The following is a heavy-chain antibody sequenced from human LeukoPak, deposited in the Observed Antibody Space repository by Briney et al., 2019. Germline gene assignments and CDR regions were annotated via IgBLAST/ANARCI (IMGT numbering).Heavy chain of an antibody. CDR2: IYPGDSDT. CDR3: ARPHYYDRSGYYPNNAFDI. CDR1: GSSFTSYW. Sequence: GESLQISCQGSGSSFTSYWIGWVRQLPGKGLEWMGIIYPGDSDTRYSPSFQGQVTISADKSISTAYLQWSSLKASDTAMYYCARPHYYDRSGYYPNNAFDIWGQGTMVTVSS. V-gene: IGHV5-51*01. J-gene: IGHJ3*02. D-gene: IGHD3-22*01.